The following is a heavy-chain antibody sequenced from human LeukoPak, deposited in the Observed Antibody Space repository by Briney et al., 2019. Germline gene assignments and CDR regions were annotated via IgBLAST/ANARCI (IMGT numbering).Heavy chain of an antibody. CDR3: ARHPPLISSRYYGMDV. J-gene: IGHJ6*02. Sequence: SETLSLTCTVSGGSISSSSYYWGWLRQPPGTGLEWIGSIYYSGSTYYNPSLKSRVTISVDTSKNQFSPKLSSVTAADTAVYYCARHPPLISSRYYGMDVWGQGTTVTVSS. CDR1: GGSISSSSYY. CDR2: IYYSGST. V-gene: IGHV4-39*01.